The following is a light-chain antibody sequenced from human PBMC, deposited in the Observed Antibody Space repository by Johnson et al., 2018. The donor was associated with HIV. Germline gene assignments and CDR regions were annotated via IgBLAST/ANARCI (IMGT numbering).Light chain of an antibody. CDR3: GTWDSSLSAYV. CDR1: SSDIGKNY. V-gene: IGLV1-51*02. CDR2: ENN. J-gene: IGLJ1*01. Sequence: QPVLTQPPSVSAAPGQKVTISCSGSSSDIGKNYVSWYQQLPGTAPKLLVYENNKRPSGIPDRFSGSKSGTSATLDITGLQAGDEADYYCGTWDSSLSAYVVGTGTKVTVL.